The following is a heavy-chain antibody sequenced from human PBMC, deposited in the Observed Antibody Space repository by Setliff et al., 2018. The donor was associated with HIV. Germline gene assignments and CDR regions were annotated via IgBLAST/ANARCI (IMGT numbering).Heavy chain of an antibody. Sequence: SETLSLTCAVSGVTFSSNNYYWGWIRQPPGKGLEWIGNIHYSGTTYYNPSLKSRVTISVDTSMNQFSLRLSSVTAADTAFYYCASRDSYDTIPSLTAYGLDVWGQGTTVTVSS. CDR1: GVTFSSNNYY. V-gene: IGHV4-39*07. J-gene: IGHJ6*02. CDR3: ASRDSYDTIPSLTAYGLDV. CDR2: IHYSGTT. D-gene: IGHD3-22*01.